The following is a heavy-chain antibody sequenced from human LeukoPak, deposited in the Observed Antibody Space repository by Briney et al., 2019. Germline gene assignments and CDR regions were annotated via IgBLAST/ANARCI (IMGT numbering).Heavy chain of an antibody. V-gene: IGHV3-74*01. Sequence: PGGSLRLSCAASGFTFSSYWMHWVRQAPGKGLVWVSRTSSDGSDTNYADSVKGRFTISRDNAKNTLYLPMNSLRAEDTAVYYCARGSYSLGGFDYWGQGTLVTVSS. CDR1: GFTFSSYW. D-gene: IGHD6-13*01. J-gene: IGHJ4*02. CDR2: TSSDGSDT. CDR3: ARGSYSLGGFDY.